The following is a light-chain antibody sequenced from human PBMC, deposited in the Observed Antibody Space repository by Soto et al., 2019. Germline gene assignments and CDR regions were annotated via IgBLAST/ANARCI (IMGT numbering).Light chain of an antibody. Sequence: DIQMTQSPSTLSSSVGDRVTITCRASQSISSWLAWYQQKPGKAPKLLIYKASSLESGVPSRFSGSGSGTEFTLTISSLQPGDFATYYCQQSYSTPPDTFGQGTKLEIK. CDR2: KAS. CDR3: QQSYSTPPDT. CDR1: QSISSW. J-gene: IGKJ2*01. V-gene: IGKV1-5*03.